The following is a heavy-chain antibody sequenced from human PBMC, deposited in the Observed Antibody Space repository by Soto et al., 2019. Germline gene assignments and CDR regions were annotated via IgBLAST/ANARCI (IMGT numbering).Heavy chain of an antibody. CDR3: ASYGMDV. Sequence: PGGSLRLSCAASGFTFSSYAMHWVRQAPGKGLEWVAVISYDGSNKYYAGSVKGRFTISRDNSKNTLYLQMNSLRAEDTAVYYCASYGMDVWGQGTTVTVSS. J-gene: IGHJ6*02. CDR2: ISYDGSNK. CDR1: GFTFSSYA. V-gene: IGHV3-30-3*01.